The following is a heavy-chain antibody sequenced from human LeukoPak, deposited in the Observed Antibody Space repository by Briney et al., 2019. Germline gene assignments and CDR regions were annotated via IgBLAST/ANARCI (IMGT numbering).Heavy chain of an antibody. Sequence: ASVKVSCKASGYTFTSYDINWVRQATGQGLEWMGWMNPNSGNTGYAQKFRGRVTMTRNTSISTAYMELSSLRSEDTAVYYCARGRRDYVWGSYRYSDYWGQGTLVTVSS. D-gene: IGHD3-16*02. J-gene: IGHJ4*02. V-gene: IGHV1-8*01. CDR2: MNPNSGNT. CDR1: GYTFTSYD. CDR3: ARGRRDYVWGSYRYSDY.